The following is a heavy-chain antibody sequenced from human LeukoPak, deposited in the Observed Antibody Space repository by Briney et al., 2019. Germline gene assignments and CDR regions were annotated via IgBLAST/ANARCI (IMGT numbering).Heavy chain of an antibody. CDR2: ISAYNGNT. J-gene: IGHJ6*02. V-gene: IGHV1-18*01. D-gene: IGHD6-19*01. Sequence: ASVKVSCKASGYTFTSYGISWVRQAPGQGLEWMGWISAYNGNTNYAQKLQGRVTMTTDTSTSTAYMELRSLRSDDTAVYYCARGSEGSGWHTYYYYGMDVWGQGTTVTVSS. CDR1: GYTFTSYG. CDR3: ARGSEGSGWHTYYYYGMDV.